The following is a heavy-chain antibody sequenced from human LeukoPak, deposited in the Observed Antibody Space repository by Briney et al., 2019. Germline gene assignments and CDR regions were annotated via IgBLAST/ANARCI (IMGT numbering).Heavy chain of an antibody. J-gene: IGHJ4*02. V-gene: IGHV4-59*01. CDR3: ARERPNYYDSSGIDY. CDR1: GGSISSYY. CDR2: IYYSGST. D-gene: IGHD3-22*01. Sequence: SETLSLTCTVSGGSISSYYWSWIRQPPGKGLEWIGYIYYSGSTNYNPSLKSRVTISVDTPKNQFSLKLSSVTAADTAVYYCARERPNYYDSSGIDYWGQGTLVTVSS.